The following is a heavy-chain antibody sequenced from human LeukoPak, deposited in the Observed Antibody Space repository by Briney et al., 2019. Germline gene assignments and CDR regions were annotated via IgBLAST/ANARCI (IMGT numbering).Heavy chain of an antibody. CDR3: ARARSGWFGELSLYFQH. Sequence: ASVKVSCKASGYTFTGYYMHWVRQAPGQGLEWMGWINPNSGGTNYAQKFQGRVTMTRDTSISTAYMELSRPRSDDTAVYYCARARSGWFGELSLYFQHWGQGTLVTVSS. CDR1: GYTFTGYY. V-gene: IGHV1-2*02. CDR2: INPNSGGT. J-gene: IGHJ1*01. D-gene: IGHD3-10*01.